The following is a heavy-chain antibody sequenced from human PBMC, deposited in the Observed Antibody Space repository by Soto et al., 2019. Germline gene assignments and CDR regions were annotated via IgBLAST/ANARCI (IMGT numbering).Heavy chain of an antibody. CDR3: ARDAAVPGESDRFDY. CDR2: AYHNGLT. J-gene: IGHJ4*02. D-gene: IGHD6-19*01. Sequence: SETLSLTCAVSGDSVTSNVWWSWVRQPPGKGLEWIGEAYHNGLTDYNPSLKSRVTMSVDTSKNEFSLRLTSLTAADTAIYYCARDAAVPGESDRFDYWGQGTLVTVSS. CDR1: GDSVTSNVW. V-gene: IGHV4-4*02.